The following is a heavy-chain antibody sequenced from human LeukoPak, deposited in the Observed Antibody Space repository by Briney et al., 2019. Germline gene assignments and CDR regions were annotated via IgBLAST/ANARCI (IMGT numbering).Heavy chain of an antibody. CDR1: GFTFSSYA. J-gene: IGHJ4*02. CDR2: ISGSGGST. CDR3: AKAAKHSGWPVFDY. V-gene: IGHV3-23*01. Sequence: GGSLRLSCAASGFTFSSYAMSWVSQAAGKVLEWVSAISGSGGSTYYADSVKGRFTISRDNSKNTLYLQMNSLRAEDTAVYYCAKAAKHSGWPVFDYWGQGTLVTVSS. D-gene: IGHD6-19*01.